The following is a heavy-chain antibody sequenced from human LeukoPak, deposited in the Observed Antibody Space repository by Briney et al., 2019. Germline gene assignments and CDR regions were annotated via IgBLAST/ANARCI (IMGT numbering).Heavy chain of an antibody. CDR2: ISAYNGNK. J-gene: IGHJ4*02. CDR1: GYTFTSYG. CDR3: ARDREAMDYIAVAGFYDY. D-gene: IGHD6-19*01. Sequence: ASVKVSCKASGYTFTSYGISWVRQAPGQGLEWMGWISAYNGNKNYAQKLQGRVTMTTDTSTSTAYMELRSLRSDDTAVYYCARDREAMDYIAVAGFYDYWGQGTLVTVSS. V-gene: IGHV1-18*01.